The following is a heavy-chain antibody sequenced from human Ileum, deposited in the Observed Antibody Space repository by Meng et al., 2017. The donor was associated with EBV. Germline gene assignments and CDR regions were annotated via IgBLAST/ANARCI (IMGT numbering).Heavy chain of an antibody. D-gene: IGHD3-16*01. CDR2: INTSVGYT. J-gene: IGHJ4*02. V-gene: IGHV1-46*01. CDR3: ARASRVLGGFDY. CDR1: GCTFTNYY. Sequence: QVQLVQSGSELKKTGASVKVSCKASGCTFTNYYMHWVRQAPGQGLEWMGIINTSVGYTSHAQKFQGRVTMTRDTSTSTVHMEVSSLRSADTAVYYCARASRVLGGFDYWGQGTLVTVSS.